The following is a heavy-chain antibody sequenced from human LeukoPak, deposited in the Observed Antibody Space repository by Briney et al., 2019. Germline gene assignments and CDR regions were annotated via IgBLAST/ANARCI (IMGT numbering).Heavy chain of an antibody. Sequence: SETLSLTCTVSGGSISTFYWSWLRQPPGKGLEWIGYIFQTGHSNYNPSLKGRVTISVDTSKNQFSLKLSSVTAADTAVYYCARLRGGSYEPEYYFDYWGQGTLVTVSS. J-gene: IGHJ4*02. CDR1: GGSISTFY. CDR3: ARLRGGSYEPEYYFDY. V-gene: IGHV4-59*08. CDR2: IFQTGHS. D-gene: IGHD1-26*01.